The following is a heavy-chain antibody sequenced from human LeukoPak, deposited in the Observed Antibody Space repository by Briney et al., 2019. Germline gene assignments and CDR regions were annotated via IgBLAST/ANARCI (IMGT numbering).Heavy chain of an antibody. V-gene: IGHV3-23*01. Sequence: GGSLRLSCAASGFTFSSYAMSWVRQAPGKGLEWVSAISGSGGSTYYADSVKGRFTISRDNSKNTLYLQMNSLRAEDTAVYYCAAAAPTYVIVVVTYFDYWGQGTLVTVSS. CDR2: ISGSGGST. D-gene: IGHD3-22*01. J-gene: IGHJ4*02. CDR1: GFTFSSYA. CDR3: AAAAPTYVIVVVTYFDY.